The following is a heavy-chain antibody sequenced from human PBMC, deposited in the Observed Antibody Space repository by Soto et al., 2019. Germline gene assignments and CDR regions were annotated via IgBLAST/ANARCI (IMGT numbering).Heavy chain of an antibody. CDR2: IYTSGST. V-gene: IGHV4-4*07. D-gene: IGHD6-13*01. CDR1: GDSISSYY. Sequence: NPSETLYLTCTVSGDSISSYYWSWIRQPAGKGLEWIGRIYTSGSTNYNPSLKSRVTMSVDTSKNQFSLKLSSVTAADTAVYYCARSSGMYSSSWYYFDYWGQGTLVTVSS. CDR3: ARSSGMYSSSWYYFDY. J-gene: IGHJ4*02.